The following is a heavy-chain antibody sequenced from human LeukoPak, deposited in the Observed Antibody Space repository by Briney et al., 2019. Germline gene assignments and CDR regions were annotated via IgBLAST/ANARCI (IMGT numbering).Heavy chain of an antibody. V-gene: IGHV3-30*04. D-gene: IGHD3-3*01. J-gene: IGHJ4*02. Sequence: GGSLRLSCAASGFIFSSYAMHWVRQAPGKGLEWVALISYDGSNRYNADSVKGRFTISRDNSKNTLYLQMNSLRAEDTAVYYCARVAMGSGFYDFWSGYHPFDYWGQGTLVTVSS. CDR2: ISYDGSNR. CDR3: ARVAMGSGFYDFWSGYHPFDY. CDR1: GFIFSSYA.